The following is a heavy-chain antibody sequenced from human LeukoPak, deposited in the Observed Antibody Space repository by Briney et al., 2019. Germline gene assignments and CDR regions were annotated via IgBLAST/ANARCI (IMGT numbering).Heavy chain of an antibody. CDR1: GFTFSSYA. Sequence: GGSLRLSCAASGFTFSSYAMSWVRQAPGKGLEWVSAISGSGGSTYYADSVKGRFTISRDNSKNTLYLQMNSLRAEDTAVYYCARQTPLYDFWSGYQTYYFDYWGQGTLVTVSS. D-gene: IGHD3-3*01. CDR2: ISGSGGST. V-gene: IGHV3-23*01. J-gene: IGHJ4*02. CDR3: ARQTPLYDFWSGYQTYYFDY.